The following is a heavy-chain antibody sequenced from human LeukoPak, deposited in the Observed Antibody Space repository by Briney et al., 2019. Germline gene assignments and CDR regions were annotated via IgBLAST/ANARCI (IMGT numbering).Heavy chain of an antibody. D-gene: IGHD3-10*01. V-gene: IGHV1-3*03. Sequence: ASVKVSCKASGYTFTSYAMHWVRQAPRQRLEWMGWINAGNGNTKYSQEFQGRVTITRDTSASTAYMELSSLRSEDTAVYYCARDRYYYGSGSHYYFDYWGQGTLVTVSS. CDR1: GYTFTSYA. J-gene: IGHJ4*02. CDR3: ARDRYYYGSGSHYYFDY. CDR2: INAGNGNT.